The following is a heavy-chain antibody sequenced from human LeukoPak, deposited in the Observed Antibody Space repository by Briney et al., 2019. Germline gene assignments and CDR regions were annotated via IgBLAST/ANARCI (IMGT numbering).Heavy chain of an antibody. CDR3: ARGIPYFDWFTGGPYFDY. CDR1: GFTFSSYA. CDR2: ISSNGGST. D-gene: IGHD3-9*01. J-gene: IGHJ4*02. V-gene: IGHV3-64*01. Sequence: GGSLRLSCAASGFTFSSYAMHWVRQAPGKGLEYVSAISSNGGSTYYANSVKGRFTISRDNSKNTLYLQMGSLRAEDMAVYYCARGIPYFDWFTGGPYFDYWGQGTLVTVSS.